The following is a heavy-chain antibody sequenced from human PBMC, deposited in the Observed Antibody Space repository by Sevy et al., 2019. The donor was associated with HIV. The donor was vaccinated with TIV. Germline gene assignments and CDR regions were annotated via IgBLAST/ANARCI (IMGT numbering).Heavy chain of an antibody. D-gene: IGHD6-19*01. CDR3: ARGPGYSSGWYLSQGYYFDY. Sequence: GGSLRLSCAASGFTFSSYWMSWVRQAPGKGLEWVANIKQDGSEKYYVDSVKGRFTISRDNAKNSLYLQMNSLIAEDTAVYYCARGPGYSSGWYLSQGYYFDYWGQGTLVTVSS. CDR2: IKQDGSEK. J-gene: IGHJ4*02. V-gene: IGHV3-7*01. CDR1: GFTFSSYW.